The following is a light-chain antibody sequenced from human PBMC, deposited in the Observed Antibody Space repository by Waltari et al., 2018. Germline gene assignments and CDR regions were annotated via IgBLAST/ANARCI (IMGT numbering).Light chain of an antibody. CDR3: QHYSSYSS. Sequence: DIQRTQSPYTLSASVGDRVTITCRASHSISIWLACYQQKPGRAPKLLIYQTSILESGVPSRFSGSASGTEFTLTISSLQPDDCATYYCQHYSSYSSFGQGTKLEI. V-gene: IGKV1-5*03. CDR1: HSISIW. J-gene: IGKJ2*03. CDR2: QTS.